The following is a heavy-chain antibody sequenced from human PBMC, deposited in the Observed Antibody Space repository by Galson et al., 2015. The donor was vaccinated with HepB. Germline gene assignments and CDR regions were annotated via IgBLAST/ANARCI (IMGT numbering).Heavy chain of an antibody. J-gene: IGHJ3*02. Sequence: SLRLSCAASGFTFDDYAMHWVRQAPGKGLEWVSGISWNSGSIGYADSVKGRFTVSRDNAKNSLYLQMNSLRAEDTALYYCAKDQQWLVGKDAFDIWGQGTMVTVSS. CDR3: AKDQQWLVGKDAFDI. CDR2: ISWNSGSI. V-gene: IGHV3-9*01. D-gene: IGHD6-19*01. CDR1: GFTFDDYA.